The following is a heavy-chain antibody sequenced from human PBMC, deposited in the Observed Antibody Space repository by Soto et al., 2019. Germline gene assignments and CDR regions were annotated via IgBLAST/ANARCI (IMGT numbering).Heavy chain of an antibody. D-gene: IGHD2-8*01. CDR1: GFTFDDYA. Sequence: GGSLRLSCAASGFTFDDYAMHWVRQAPGKGLEWVSGISWNSGSIGYADSVKGRFTISRDNAKNSLYLQMNSLRAEDTALYYCAKDALDIVLMVYAPTHYYYYMDVWGKGTTVTVSS. J-gene: IGHJ6*03. CDR2: ISWNSGSI. CDR3: AKDALDIVLMVYAPTHYYYYMDV. V-gene: IGHV3-9*01.